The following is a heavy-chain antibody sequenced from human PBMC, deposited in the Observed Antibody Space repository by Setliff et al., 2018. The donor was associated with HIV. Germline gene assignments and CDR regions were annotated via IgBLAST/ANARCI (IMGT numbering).Heavy chain of an antibody. Sequence: SETLSLTCTVSGGSMSTYYWSWIRQSPGKGLEWIGYISTSGNTKYNPSLKSQVTMSVDTSKNQLSLRLRSVTAADTAVFYCARLRAVSSTYYYYYMDVWGKGTTVTVSS. D-gene: IGHD6-19*01. V-gene: IGHV4-4*08. CDR3: ARLRAVSSTYYYYYMDV. CDR2: ISTSGNT. J-gene: IGHJ6*03. CDR1: GGSMSTYY.